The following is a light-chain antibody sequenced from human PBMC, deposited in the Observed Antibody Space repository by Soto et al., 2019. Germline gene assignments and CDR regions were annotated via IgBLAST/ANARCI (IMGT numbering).Light chain of an antibody. Sequence: QSVLTQPASVSGSPGQSITISCTGTSSDVGAYNYVSWYQQHPGKAPKLIIYDVSNRPSGVSNRFSGSKSGNTASLTISGLQAEDEADYHCSSYTSSSTLYVFGTGTKVTVL. CDR3: SSYTSSSTLYV. CDR1: SSDVGAYNY. V-gene: IGLV2-14*01. J-gene: IGLJ1*01. CDR2: DVS.